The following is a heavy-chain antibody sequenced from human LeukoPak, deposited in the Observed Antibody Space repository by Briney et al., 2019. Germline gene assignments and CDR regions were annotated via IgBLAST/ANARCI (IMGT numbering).Heavy chain of an antibody. D-gene: IGHD2-2*01. Sequence: ASVKVSCKASGYTFTGYYMHWVRQAPGQGLEWMGWMNPNSGNTGYAQKFQGRVTITRNTSISTAYMELSSLRSEDTAVYYCARATRSYCSSTSCYYYYYMDVWGKGTTVTVSS. CDR1: GYTFTGYY. CDR2: MNPNSGNT. V-gene: IGHV1-8*03. CDR3: ARATRSYCSSTSCYYYYYMDV. J-gene: IGHJ6*03.